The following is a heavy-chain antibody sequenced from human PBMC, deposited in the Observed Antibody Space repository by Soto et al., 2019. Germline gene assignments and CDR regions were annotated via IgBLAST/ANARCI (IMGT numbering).Heavy chain of an antibody. D-gene: IGHD4-17*01. Sequence: QVQLVESGGGVVQPGRSLRLSCAASGFTFRSYGMHWVRQAPGKGLEWVAVIWYDGSNKYYADSVKGRFTISRDNSKNTLYLQMNSLRAEDTAVYYCARDSGYGDYGGLFDYWGQGTLVTVSS. CDR3: ARDSGYGDYGGLFDY. CDR1: GFTFRSYG. V-gene: IGHV3-33*01. CDR2: IWYDGSNK. J-gene: IGHJ4*02.